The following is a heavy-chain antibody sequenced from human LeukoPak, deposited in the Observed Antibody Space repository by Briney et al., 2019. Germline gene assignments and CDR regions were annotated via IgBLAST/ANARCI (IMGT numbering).Heavy chain of an antibody. V-gene: IGHV3-21*01. D-gene: IGHD2-21*01. CDR2: ISGSSSDI. CDR1: GFTFSDYY. J-gene: IGHJ3*02. Sequence: PGGSLRLSCAASGFTFSDYYMNWIRQAPGKGLEWVSSISGSSSDIYYADSVKGRFTISRDNAKNSLYLQMNSLRAEDTAVYYCARRGYSAFDIWGQGTMVTVSS. CDR3: ARRGYSAFDI.